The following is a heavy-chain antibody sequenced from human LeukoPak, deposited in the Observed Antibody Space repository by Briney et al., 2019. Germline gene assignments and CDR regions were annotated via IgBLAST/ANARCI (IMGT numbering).Heavy chain of an antibody. V-gene: IGHV3-11*06. J-gene: IGHJ6*02. CDR2: ISSSSGNT. CDR1: GFTFSDYY. CDR3: ARDPQSDTAIGYGLDV. D-gene: IGHD5-18*01. Sequence: GGSLRLSCAASGFTFSDYYMSWVRQAPGKGLEWVSYISSSSGNTNYADSVKGRFTISRDNAKTSLYLQMNRLRAEDTAVYYCARDPQSDTAIGYGLDVWGQGTTVTVSS.